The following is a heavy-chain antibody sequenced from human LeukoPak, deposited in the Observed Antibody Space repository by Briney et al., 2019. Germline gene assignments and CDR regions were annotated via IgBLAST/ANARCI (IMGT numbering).Heavy chain of an antibody. CDR1: GFTFSSYG. CDR3: HTSCGGDCYSIQAY. V-gene: IGHV3-23*01. J-gene: IGHJ4*02. D-gene: IGHD2-21*02. CDR2: ISGSGGST. Sequence: PGGSLRLSCAASGFTFSSYGMSWVRHAPGKGLEWVSAISGSGGSTYYADSVKGRFTISRDNSKNTLYLQMNSLRAEDAAVYYCHTSCGGDCYSIQAYWGQGTLVTVSS.